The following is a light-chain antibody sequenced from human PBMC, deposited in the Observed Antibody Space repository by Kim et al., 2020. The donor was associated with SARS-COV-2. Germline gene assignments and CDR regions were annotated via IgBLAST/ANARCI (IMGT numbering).Light chain of an antibody. CDR2: GVS. CDR1: QSVSSGY. Sequence: LSPGERATLACRASQSVSSGYINWYQQKPGQPPRLLIYGVSTRATGIPDRFSGSGSGTDFTLTISRLEPEDFAVYYCQQYGRAPYTFGQGTKLEI. V-gene: IGKV3-20*01. J-gene: IGKJ2*01. CDR3: QQYGRAPYT.